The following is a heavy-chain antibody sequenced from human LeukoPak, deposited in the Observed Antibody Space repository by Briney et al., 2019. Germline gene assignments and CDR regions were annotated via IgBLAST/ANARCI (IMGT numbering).Heavy chain of an antibody. CDR1: GFTFSSYG. V-gene: IGHV3-30*03. J-gene: IGHJ5*02. CDR3: ARGTKVGNWFDP. D-gene: IGHD4-11*01. Sequence: GRSLRLSCAASGFTFSSYGMHWVRQAPGKGLEWVAVISYDGSNKYYADSVKGRFTISRDNSKNTLYLQMNSLRAEDTAVYYCARGTKVGNWFDPWGQGTLVTVSS. CDR2: ISYDGSNK.